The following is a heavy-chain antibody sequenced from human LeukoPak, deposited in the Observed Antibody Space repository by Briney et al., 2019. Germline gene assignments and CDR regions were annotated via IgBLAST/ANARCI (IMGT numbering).Heavy chain of an antibody. CDR1: GFIFSSYG. D-gene: IGHD6-19*01. CDR2: ISYDGSNK. J-gene: IGHJ4*02. Sequence: GGSLRLSCAASGFIFSSYGMHWVRQAPGKGLEWVAVISYDGSNKYYADSVKGRFTISRDNSKNTLYLQMNSLTAEDTAVYYCAKVRWDNSGWYYLDNWGQGTLVTVSS. CDR3: AKVRWDNSGWYYLDN. V-gene: IGHV3-30*18.